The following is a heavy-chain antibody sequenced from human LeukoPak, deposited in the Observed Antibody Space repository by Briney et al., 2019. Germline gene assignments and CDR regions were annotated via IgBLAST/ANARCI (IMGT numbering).Heavy chain of an antibody. Sequence: SETLSLTCAVYGGSFSGYYWSWIRQPPGKGLEWIGEINHSGSTNYNPSLKSRVTISVDTSKNQFSLKLSSVTAADTAVYYCARGPDYYGSGSYFRVYYYYYMDVWGKGTTVTVSS. D-gene: IGHD3-10*01. V-gene: IGHV4-34*01. CDR1: GGSFSGYY. CDR2: INHSGST. J-gene: IGHJ6*03. CDR3: ARGPDYYGSGSYFRVYYYYYMDV.